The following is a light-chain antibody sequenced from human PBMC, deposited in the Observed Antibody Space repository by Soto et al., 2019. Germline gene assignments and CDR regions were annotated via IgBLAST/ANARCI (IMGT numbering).Light chain of an antibody. CDR3: NSYTSSTSLPYV. Sequence: QSALTQPASVSGSPGQSITICCTGTTNDVGGYNYVSWYQQHPGKAPKLLIFEVTSRPSGVSHRFSGSKSGNTASLTISALQAEDEADYFCNSYTSSTSLPYVFGTGTKLTVL. J-gene: IGLJ1*01. CDR1: TNDVGGYNY. V-gene: IGLV2-14*01. CDR2: EVT.